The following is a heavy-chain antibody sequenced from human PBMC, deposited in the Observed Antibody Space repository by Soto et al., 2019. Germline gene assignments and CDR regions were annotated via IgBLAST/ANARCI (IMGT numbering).Heavy chain of an antibody. J-gene: IGHJ4*02. V-gene: IGHV1-69*12. Sequence: QVQLVQSGAEVKKPGSSVKVSCKASGGTFSSYAISWVRQAPGQGLEWMGGIIPIFGTPNYAKKFEGRVRITADEYTSTAYMGLSSMRSADTAVYYCAREGVVAQYFDYWGQGTLVTVSS. CDR1: GGTFSSYA. CDR3: AREGVVAQYFDY. D-gene: IGHD2-15*01. CDR2: IIPIFGTP.